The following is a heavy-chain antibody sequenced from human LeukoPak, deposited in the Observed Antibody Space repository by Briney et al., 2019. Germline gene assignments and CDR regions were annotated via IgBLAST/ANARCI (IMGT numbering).Heavy chain of an antibody. J-gene: IGHJ4*02. CDR2: ISYDGSNK. CDR1: GFTFSSYA. CDR3: ARDDWEYSSGYSPMDY. V-gene: IGHV3-30-3*01. D-gene: IGHD3-22*01. Sequence: GRSLRLSCAASGFTFSSYAMHWVRQAPGKGLEWVAVISYDGSNKYYADSVKGRFTISRDNSKNTLYLQMNSLRAEDTAVYYCARDDWEYSSGYSPMDYWGQGTLVTVS.